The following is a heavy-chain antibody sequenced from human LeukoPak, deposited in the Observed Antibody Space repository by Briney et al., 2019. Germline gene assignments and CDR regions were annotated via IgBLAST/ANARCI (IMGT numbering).Heavy chain of an antibody. CDR3: ARDSARGGDLLDY. CDR1: GFTFSSYW. V-gene: IGHV3-74*01. J-gene: IGHJ4*02. CDR2: INSDGSST. Sequence: GGSLRLSCAASGFTFSSYWMHWVRQAPGKGLVWVSRINSDGSSTSYADSVKGRFTISRDNAKNTLYLQMNSLRAEDTAAYYCARDSARGGDLLDYWGQGTLVTVSS. D-gene: IGHD2-21*02.